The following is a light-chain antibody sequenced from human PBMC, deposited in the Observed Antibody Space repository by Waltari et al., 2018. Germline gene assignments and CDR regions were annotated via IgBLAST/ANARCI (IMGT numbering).Light chain of an antibody. Sequence: DIQMTQSPSYLSASVGDTVTITCRASQSISKYLNWYQQKPGKAPNLLIYTASSLQSGVPSRFTGSGSGTDFTLTISSLQPEDFATYYCQQSYTTLTFGPGTTVDI. CDR3: QQSYTTLT. J-gene: IGKJ3*01. CDR2: TAS. V-gene: IGKV1-39*01. CDR1: QSISKY.